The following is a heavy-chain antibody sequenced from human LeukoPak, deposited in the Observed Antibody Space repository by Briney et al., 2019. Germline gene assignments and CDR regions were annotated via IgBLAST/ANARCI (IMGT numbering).Heavy chain of an antibody. CDR3: AKERPSIAAPSAVAGGLDP. CDR2: IWYDGSNK. Sequence: PGRSLRLSCAASGFTFSSYGMHWVRQAPGKGLEWVAVIWYDGSNKYYADSVKGRFTISRDNSKNTLYLQMNSLRAEDTAVHYCAKERPSIAAPSAVAGGLDPWGQGTLVTVSS. V-gene: IGHV3-33*06. D-gene: IGHD6-19*01. CDR1: GFTFSSYG. J-gene: IGHJ5*02.